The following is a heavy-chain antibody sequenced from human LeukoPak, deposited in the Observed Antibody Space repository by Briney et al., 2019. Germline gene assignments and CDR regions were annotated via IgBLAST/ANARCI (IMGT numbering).Heavy chain of an antibody. D-gene: IGHD6-13*01. J-gene: IGHJ3*02. CDR2: IFPDDSET. CDR1: GYSFASYW. CDR3: ASLEGIADEVDI. Sequence: GESLKISCQAFGYSFASYWIGWVRQMPGKGLEWMGIIFPDDSETRYSPSFQGQVTISVDKSISTAYLQWSSLKASDTAMYYCASLEGIADEVDIWGQGTMVTVSS. V-gene: IGHV5-51*01.